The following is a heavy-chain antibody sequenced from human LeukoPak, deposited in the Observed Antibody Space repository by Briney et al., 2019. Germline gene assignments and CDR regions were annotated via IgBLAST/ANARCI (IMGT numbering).Heavy chain of an antibody. CDR1: GFTFDDYA. D-gene: IGHD6-19*01. Sequence: GRSLRLSCAASGFTFDDYAMHWVRQAPGKGLEWVSGISWNSGSIGYADSVKGRFTISRDNAKNSLYLQMNSLRAEDTALYYCAKDSGAVAFLYFDYWGQGTLVTVSS. CDR3: AKDSGAVAFLYFDY. CDR2: ISWNSGSI. V-gene: IGHV3-9*01. J-gene: IGHJ4*02.